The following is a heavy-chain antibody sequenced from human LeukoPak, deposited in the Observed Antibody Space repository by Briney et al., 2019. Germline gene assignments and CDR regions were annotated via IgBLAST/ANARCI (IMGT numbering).Heavy chain of an antibody. CDR2: IYYSGST. J-gene: IGHJ5*02. CDR1: GGSISSSSYY. D-gene: IGHD6-13*01. Sequence: SETLSLTCTVSGGSISSSSYYWGWIRQPPGKGLEWIGSIYYSGSTYYNPSLKSRVTISVDTSKNQFSLKLSSVTAADTAVYYCARVAAAGGLAADWFDPWGQGTLVTVSS. CDR3: ARVAAAGGLAADWFDP. V-gene: IGHV4-39*01.